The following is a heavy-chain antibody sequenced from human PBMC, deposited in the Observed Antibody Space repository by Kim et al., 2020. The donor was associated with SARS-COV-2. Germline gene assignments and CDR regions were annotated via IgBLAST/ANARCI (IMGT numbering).Heavy chain of an antibody. D-gene: IGHD3-22*01. CDR3: ARELNYYDSSGYSGWFDP. V-gene: IGHV4-59*01. Sequence: GRVTISVDTSKNQFSLKLSSVTAADTAVYYCARELNYYDSSGYSGWFDPWGQGTLVTVSS. J-gene: IGHJ5*02.